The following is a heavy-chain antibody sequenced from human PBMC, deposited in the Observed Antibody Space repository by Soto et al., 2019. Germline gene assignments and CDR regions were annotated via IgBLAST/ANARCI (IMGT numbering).Heavy chain of an antibody. D-gene: IGHD3-22*01. CDR2: ISYDGSNK. Sequence: QVQLVESGGGVVQPGRSLRLSCAASGFTFSSYGMHWVRQAPGKGLEWVAVISYDGSNKYYADSVKGRFTISRDNSKNTLYLQINSLRAEDTAVYYCAKDRGPIVNWFDPWGQGTLVTVSS. V-gene: IGHV3-30*18. CDR3: AKDRGPIVNWFDP. CDR1: GFTFSSYG. J-gene: IGHJ5*02.